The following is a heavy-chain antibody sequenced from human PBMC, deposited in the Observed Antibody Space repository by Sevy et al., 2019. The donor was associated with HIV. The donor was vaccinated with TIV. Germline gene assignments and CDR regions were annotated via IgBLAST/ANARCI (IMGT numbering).Heavy chain of an antibody. CDR1: GGSTSSYY. CDR2: IYYSGAT. Sequence: SETLSLTCTVSGGSTSSYYWTWIRQPPGKGLEWIGYIYYSGATTYNPSLESRVTISIDTSKNQFSLKLSSVTAADTAVYYCARGIASSRTMAGNYWGQGTLVTVSS. J-gene: IGHJ4*02. CDR3: ARGIASSRTMAGNY. V-gene: IGHV4-59*01. D-gene: IGHD6-19*01.